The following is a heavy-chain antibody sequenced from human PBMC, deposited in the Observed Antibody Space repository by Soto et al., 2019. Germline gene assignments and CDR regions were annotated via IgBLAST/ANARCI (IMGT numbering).Heavy chain of an antibody. J-gene: IGHJ6*02. CDR3: AQGPGINSYYGMGV. V-gene: IGHV2-5*02. CDR2: IYWDDDK. Sequence: QITLKESGPTLVKPTQTLTLTCTFSGFSLSTTGVAVGWIRQPPGKALEWLAIIYWDDDKRYSPSLKSRLTIATEPSKNQVVLTMTNMDPVDTATYYCAQGPGINSYYGMGVWGQGTTVTVSS. CDR1: GFSLSTTGVA.